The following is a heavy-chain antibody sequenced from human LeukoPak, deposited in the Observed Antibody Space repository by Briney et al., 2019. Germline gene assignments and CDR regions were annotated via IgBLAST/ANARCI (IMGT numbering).Heavy chain of an antibody. Sequence: GGSLRLSCAASGFTFSNYAMSWVRQAPGKGLEWISSMSGGGDYTYYADSVEGRFTISRDNSENKLYLQADSLRAEDTAVYYCGKGLNRDYSGIGDYWGQGTLVTVSS. CDR2: MSGGGDYT. D-gene: IGHD5-12*01. CDR3: GKGLNRDYSGIGDY. J-gene: IGHJ4*02. CDR1: GFTFSNYA. V-gene: IGHV3-23*01.